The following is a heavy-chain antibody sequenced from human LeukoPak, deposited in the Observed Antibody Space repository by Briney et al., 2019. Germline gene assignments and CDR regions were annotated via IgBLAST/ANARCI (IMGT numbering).Heavy chain of an antibody. J-gene: IGHJ3*02. CDR1: GGSFSGYY. D-gene: IGHD3-22*01. CDR3: ARARNYYDSSDYYYEGDAFDI. V-gene: IGHV4-34*01. CDR2: IYYSGST. Sequence: KSSETLSLTCAVYGGSFSGYYWSWIRQPPGKGLEWIGSIYYSGSTYYNPSLKSRVTISVDTSKNQFSLKLSSVTAADTAVYYCARARNYYDSSDYYYEGDAFDIWGQGTMVTVSS.